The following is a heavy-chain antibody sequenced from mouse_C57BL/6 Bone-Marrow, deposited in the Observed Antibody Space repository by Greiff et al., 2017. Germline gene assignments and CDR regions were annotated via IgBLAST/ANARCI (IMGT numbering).Heavy chain of an antibody. J-gene: IGHJ3*01. CDR2: IDPSDSYT. D-gene: IGHD2-5*01. Sequence: QVQLQQPGAELVRPGTSVTLSCKASGYTFTSYWMHWVKQRPGQGLEWIGVIDPSDSYTNYNQKFKGKATLTVDTSSRTAYMQLSSLTSEDSAVYYCARTYYSNSRFAYWGQGTLVTVSA. V-gene: IGHV1-59*01. CDR1: GYTFTSYW. CDR3: ARTYYSNSRFAY.